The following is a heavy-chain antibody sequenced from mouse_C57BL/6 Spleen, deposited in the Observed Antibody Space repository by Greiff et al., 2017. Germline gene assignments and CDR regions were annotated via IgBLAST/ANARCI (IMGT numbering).Heavy chain of an antibody. Sequence: EVQLQQSGPELVKPGASVKISCKASGYTFTDYYMNWVKQSHGKSLEWIGDINPNNGGTSYNQKFKGKATLTVDKSSSTAYMELRSLTSEDSAVYYCARGGSPYGSIPFDYWGQGTTLTVSS. CDR2: INPNNGGT. V-gene: IGHV1-26*01. CDR3: ARGGSPYGSIPFDY. D-gene: IGHD1-1*01. J-gene: IGHJ2*01. CDR1: GYTFTDYY.